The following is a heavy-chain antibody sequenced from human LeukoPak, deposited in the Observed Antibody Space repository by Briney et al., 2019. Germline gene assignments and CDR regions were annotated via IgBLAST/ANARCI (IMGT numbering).Heavy chain of an antibody. V-gene: IGHV3-7*01. CDR3: ARDKVVGATYFDY. D-gene: IGHD1-26*01. Sequence: PGGSLRLSCAASGFTFSSYWMSWVRQAPGKGLEWVANIKQDGSEKYYVDSVKGRFTISRDNAKNSLYLQMNSLRDEDTAVYYCARDKVVGATYFDYWGQGTLVTVSS. CDR2: IKQDGSEK. CDR1: GFTFSSYW. J-gene: IGHJ4*02.